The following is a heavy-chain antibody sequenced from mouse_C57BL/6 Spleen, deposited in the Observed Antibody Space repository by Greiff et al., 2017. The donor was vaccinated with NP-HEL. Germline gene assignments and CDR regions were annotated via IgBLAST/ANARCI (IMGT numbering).Heavy chain of an antibody. CDR2: ISDGGSYT. J-gene: IGHJ4*01. D-gene: IGHD2-4*01. Sequence: EVMLVESGGGLVKPGGSLKLSCAASGFTFSSYAMSWVRQTPEKRLEWVATISDGGSYTYYPDNVQGRFTISRDNAKNNLYLQMSHLKSEDTAMYYCARDMGDYDSYAMDYWGQGTSVTVSS. CDR3: ARDMGDYDSYAMDY. V-gene: IGHV5-4*01. CDR1: GFTFSSYA.